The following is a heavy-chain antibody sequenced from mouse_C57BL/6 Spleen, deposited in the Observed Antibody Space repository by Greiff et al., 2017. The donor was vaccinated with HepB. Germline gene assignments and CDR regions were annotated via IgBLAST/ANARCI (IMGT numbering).Heavy chain of an antibody. CDR1: GFNIKDDY. CDR3: TTQITTVVEGY. CDR2: IDPENGDT. V-gene: IGHV14-4*01. J-gene: IGHJ2*01. D-gene: IGHD1-1*01. Sequence: EVQLQQSGAELVRPGASVKLSCTASGFNIKDDYMHWVKQRPEQGLEWIGWIDPENGDTEYASKFQGKATITADTSSNTAYLQLSSLTSEDTAVYYGTTQITTVVEGYWGQGTTLTVSS.